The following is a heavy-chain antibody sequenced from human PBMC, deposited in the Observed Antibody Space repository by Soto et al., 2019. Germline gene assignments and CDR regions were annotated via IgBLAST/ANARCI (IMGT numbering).Heavy chain of an antibody. V-gene: IGHV3-30*18. Sequence: PGGSLRLSCAVSGFTVSTYGMHWVRQAPGKGLEWVAVISRDGGTKYYADSVKGRFTISRDNAKNSLYLQMNSLRAEDTAVYYCAKDSSGPPPKFFDYWSQGTQVTVSS. CDR2: ISRDGGTK. CDR1: GFTVSTYG. D-gene: IGHD3-22*01. J-gene: IGHJ4*02. CDR3: AKDSSGPPPKFFDY.